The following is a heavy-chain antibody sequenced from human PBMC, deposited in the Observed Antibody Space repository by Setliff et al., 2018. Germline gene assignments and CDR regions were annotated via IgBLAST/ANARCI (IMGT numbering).Heavy chain of an antibody. D-gene: IGHD6-13*01. V-gene: IGHV1-69*06. Sequence: ASVKVSCKASGDTFSTYALSWVRQAPGQGLEWMGGIIPLLETAKYAQKFQGRVTITADKSTNTGYMELSSLRSEDTAMYYCARDPHPGSIAAAGSGYWGQGTLVTVSS. CDR2: IIPLLETA. CDR1: GDTFSTYA. CDR3: ARDPHPGSIAAAGSGY. J-gene: IGHJ4*02.